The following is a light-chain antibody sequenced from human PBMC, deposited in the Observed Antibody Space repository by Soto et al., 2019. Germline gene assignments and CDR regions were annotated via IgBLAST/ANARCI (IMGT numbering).Light chain of an antibody. Sequence: QPVLTQPPSVSGAPGQRVTISCTGSSSNIGAGYDVHWYQQLPGTAPKLLIYGNSSRPSGVPDRFSGSKSGTSASLAITGLHAEDEADYYCQSYDSSLSGLVFGTGTKVTVL. CDR3: QSYDSSLSGLV. V-gene: IGLV1-40*01. CDR1: SSNIGAGYD. J-gene: IGLJ1*01. CDR2: GNS.